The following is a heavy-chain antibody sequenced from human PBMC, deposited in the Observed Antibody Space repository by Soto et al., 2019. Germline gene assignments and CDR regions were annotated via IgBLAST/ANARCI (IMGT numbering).Heavy chain of an antibody. J-gene: IGHJ6*02. CDR3: ARGTPYCTNGVCYMGSYYYYGMDV. CDR2: INHSGST. Sequence: PSETLSLTCAVYGGSFSGYYWSWIRQPPGKGLEWIGEINHSGSTNYNPSLKSRVTISVDTSKNQFSLKLSSVTAADTAVYYCARGTPYCTNGVCYMGSYYYYGMDVWGQGTTVTV. CDR1: GGSFSGYY. D-gene: IGHD2-8*01. V-gene: IGHV4-34*01.